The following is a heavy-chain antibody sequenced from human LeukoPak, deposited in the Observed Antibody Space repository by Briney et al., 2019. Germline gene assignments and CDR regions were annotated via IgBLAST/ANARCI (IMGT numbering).Heavy chain of an antibody. Sequence: GASVKVSCKASGYTFTAYYMHWVRQAPGQGLEWMGWINPNSGATNYAQKFQGRVTMTRDTSISPAYMELSRLRSDDTAVYYCERDYYDSSGFCDFDIWGQGTMVTVSS. D-gene: IGHD3-22*01. CDR3: ERDYYDSSGFCDFDI. V-gene: IGHV1-2*02. J-gene: IGHJ3*02. CDR2: INPNSGAT. CDR1: GYTFTAYY.